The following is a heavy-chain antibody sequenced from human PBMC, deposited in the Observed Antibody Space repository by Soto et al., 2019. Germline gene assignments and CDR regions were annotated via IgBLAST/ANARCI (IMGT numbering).Heavy chain of an antibody. J-gene: IGHJ4*02. CDR2: ISSSSSYI. V-gene: IGHV3-21*01. Sequence: GGSLRLSCAASGFTFSSYSMNWVRQAPGKGLEWVSSISSSSSYIYYADSVKGRFTISRDNAKNSLYLQMNSLRAEDTAVYYCARDGMAGTRGPFYFDYWGQGTLVTVSS. CDR1: GFTFSSYS. D-gene: IGHD6-19*01. CDR3: ARDGMAGTRGPFYFDY.